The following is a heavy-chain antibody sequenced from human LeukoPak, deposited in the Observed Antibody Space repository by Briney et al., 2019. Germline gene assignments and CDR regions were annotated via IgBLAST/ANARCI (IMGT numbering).Heavy chain of an antibody. CDR3: VRAFGFPDAFDI. J-gene: IGHJ3*02. CDR2: IYYSGST. CDR1: GGSISSGGYY. D-gene: IGHD3-16*01. V-gene: IGHV4-31*03. Sequence: PSETLSLNCTVPGGSISSGGYYWSWIRQHPGKGLEWIGYIYYSGSTYYNPSLKSRVTISVDTSKNQFSLKLSSVTAADTAVYYCVRAFGFPDAFDIWGQGTMVTVSS.